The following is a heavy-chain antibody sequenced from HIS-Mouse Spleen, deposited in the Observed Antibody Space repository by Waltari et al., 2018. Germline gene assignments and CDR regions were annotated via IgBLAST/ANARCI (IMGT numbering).Heavy chain of an antibody. J-gene: IGHJ3*02. Sequence: QVQLVQSGAEVKKPGASVKVSCKASGYTFTSYYMHWVRQAPGQGLEWMGTINAGGGSKSYEKKFQGRVTMNRGTSTSTVYMERSSLRSEDTAVYYWARGGVVVMPDAFDIWGQGTMVTVSS. CDR2: INAGGGSK. CDR1: GYTFTSYY. V-gene: IGHV1-46*01. CDR3: ARGGVVVMPDAFDI. D-gene: IGHD3-22*01.